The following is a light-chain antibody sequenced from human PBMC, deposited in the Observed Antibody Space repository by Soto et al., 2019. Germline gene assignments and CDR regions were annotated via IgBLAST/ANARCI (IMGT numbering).Light chain of an antibody. V-gene: IGKV3-11*01. CDR3: HQRQSWPRT. Sequence: NMLTQSPGTLSLSPGERDTLTCKTSQTVNSRLAWYQHKPGQAPRLLIYHTSNRATGIPARFSGSGSGTDFTLTISSLEPEDFAVYYCHQRQSWPRTFGQGTKVDI. CDR1: QTVNSR. J-gene: IGKJ1*01. CDR2: HTS.